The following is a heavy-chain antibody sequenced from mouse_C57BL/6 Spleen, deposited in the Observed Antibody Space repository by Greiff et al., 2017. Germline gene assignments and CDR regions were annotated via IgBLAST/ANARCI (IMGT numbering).Heavy chain of an antibody. CDR2: IYPGDGDT. V-gene: IGHV1-82*01. D-gene: IGHD3-2*02. CDR3: ARWVDSSGLFFDY. Sequence: QVQLQQSGPELVKPGASVKISCKASGYAFSSSWMNWVKQRPGKGLEWIGRIYPGDGDTNYNGKFKGKATLTADKSSSTAYMQLSSLTSEDSAVYFCARWVDSSGLFFDYWGQGTTLTVSS. J-gene: IGHJ2*01. CDR1: GYAFSSSW.